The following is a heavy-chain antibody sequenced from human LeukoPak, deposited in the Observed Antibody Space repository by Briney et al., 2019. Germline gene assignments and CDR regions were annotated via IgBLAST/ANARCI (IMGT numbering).Heavy chain of an antibody. D-gene: IGHD5-18*01. CDR2: ISPSSHYI. CDR3: ARDRYTAMVYYYYYMDV. V-gene: IGHV3-21*04. Sequence: KPGGSLRLSCAGSGFTFSNYSINWVRQAPGKGLEWVSSISPSSHYIYYADSVRGRFTISRDNARNSLYLQMNSLRDEDTAVYYCARDRYTAMVYYYYYMDVWGTGTTVTVSS. CDR1: GFTFSNYS. J-gene: IGHJ6*03.